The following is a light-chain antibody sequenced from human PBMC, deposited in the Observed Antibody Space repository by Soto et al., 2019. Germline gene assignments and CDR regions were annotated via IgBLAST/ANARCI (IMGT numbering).Light chain of an antibody. CDR1: HSLLHSNGYKY. J-gene: IGKJ2*01. Sequence: IVMTQSPLSLPVTPGEPASITCRSSHSLLHSNGYKYLDWYLQKPGQSPQLLIYLGYDRASGVHDRFSGSGAVTEYTLKISSVEAEDVGVYYCMQAVETPYTFGQGTKLEIK. V-gene: IGKV2-28*01. CDR2: LGY. CDR3: MQAVETPYT.